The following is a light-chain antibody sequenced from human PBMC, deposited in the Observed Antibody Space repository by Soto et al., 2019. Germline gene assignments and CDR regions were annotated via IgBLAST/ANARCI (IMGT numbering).Light chain of an antibody. V-gene: IGKV3-20*01. CDR2: GAS. Sequence: EIVLTQSPGTLSLSPGERATLSCRASQRVSSSYLAWYQQKPGQAPRLLIYGASSRATCIPDRFSGSGSETDVTLTNSRLETEDLEVYYCQQYGSTPLTFGGGTKVEIK. J-gene: IGKJ4*01. CDR1: QRVSSSY. CDR3: QQYGSTPLT.